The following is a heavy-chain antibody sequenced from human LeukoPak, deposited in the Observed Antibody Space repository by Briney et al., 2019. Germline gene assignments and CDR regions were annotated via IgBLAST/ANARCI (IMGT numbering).Heavy chain of an antibody. J-gene: IGHJ6*03. CDR3: ASVLGYCSGGSCYSALYYYYMDV. V-gene: IGHV4-39*07. CDR2: IHYSGNT. CDR1: GGSISSSSYY. D-gene: IGHD2-15*01. Sequence: SETLSLTCTASGGSISSSSYYWGWIRQPPGKGLEWIGNIHYSGNTYYNPSLKSRVTISVDTSKNQFSLKLSSVTAADTAVYYCASVLGYCSGGSCYSALYYYYMDVWGKGTTVTVSS.